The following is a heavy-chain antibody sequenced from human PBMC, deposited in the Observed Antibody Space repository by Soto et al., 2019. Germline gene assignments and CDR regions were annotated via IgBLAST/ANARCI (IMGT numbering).Heavy chain of an antibody. D-gene: IGHD3-10*01. J-gene: IGHJ4*02. Sequence: QLQLQESGPGLVKPSETLSLTCTVSGGSISSSSYYWGWIRQPPGKGLEWIGSIYYSGSTYYNPSLKSRVTISVDTSKNQFSLKLSSVTAADTAVYYCARRPDGAFPFDYWGQGTLVTVSS. CDR1: GGSISSSSYY. CDR2: IYYSGST. V-gene: IGHV4-39*01. CDR3: ARRPDGAFPFDY.